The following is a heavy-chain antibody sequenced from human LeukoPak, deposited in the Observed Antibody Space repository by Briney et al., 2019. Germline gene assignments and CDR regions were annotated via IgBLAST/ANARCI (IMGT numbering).Heavy chain of an antibody. D-gene: IGHD3-22*01. V-gene: IGHV3-30*02. Sequence: GGSLRLSCAASGFTFSSYGMHWVRQAPGKGLEWVAFIRYDGSNKYYADSVKGRFTISRDNAKNSLYLQMNSLRAEDTAVYYCARDYYDSSGYPAAFDIWGQGTMVTVSS. J-gene: IGHJ3*02. CDR2: IRYDGSNK. CDR3: ARDYYDSSGYPAAFDI. CDR1: GFTFSSYG.